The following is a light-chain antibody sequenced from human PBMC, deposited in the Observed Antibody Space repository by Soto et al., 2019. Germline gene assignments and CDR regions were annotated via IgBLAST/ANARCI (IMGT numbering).Light chain of an antibody. CDR3: QQASIFPVT. V-gene: IGKV1-12*01. J-gene: IGKJ5*01. CDR2: AAS. CDR1: QGFSRW. Sequence: DIQMTQSPSSVSASVGDRVTITCRASQGFSRWLAWYQQKPGRVPKLLISAASNLQSGVPSRFSGSESGTDFTLTISNLQPEDFATYYCQQASIFPVTFGQGTRLEIK.